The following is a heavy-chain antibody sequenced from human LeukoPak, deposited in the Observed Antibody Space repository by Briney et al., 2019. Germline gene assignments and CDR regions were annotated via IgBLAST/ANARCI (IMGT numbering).Heavy chain of an antibody. V-gene: IGHV1-18*04. J-gene: IGHJ4*02. CDR2: ISPYNGNT. Sequence: ASVKVSCKASGYTFTGYYMHWVRQAPGRGLEWMGWISPYNGNTKYPQKVQGRVTLTTDTSTNTAYMELRSLRSDDTALYYCARDLDYFDYWGQGTLVTVSS. CDR3: ARDLDYFDY. CDR1: GYTFTGYY.